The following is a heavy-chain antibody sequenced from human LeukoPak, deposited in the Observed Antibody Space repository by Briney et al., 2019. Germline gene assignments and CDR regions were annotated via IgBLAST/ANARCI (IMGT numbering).Heavy chain of an antibody. V-gene: IGHV3-15*01. CDR1: GFTFSSYG. CDR3: TADGCSGGGCFSGHY. D-gene: IGHD2-15*01. CDR2: IKSKADGGTA. Sequence: PGGSLRLSCAASGFTFSSYGMSWVRQAPGKGLEWVGRIKSKADGGTADSAAPVKGRFTISRDDSKNTLYLQMNSLKIEDAAVYYCTADGCSGGGCFSGHYWGQGTLVTVSS. J-gene: IGHJ4*02.